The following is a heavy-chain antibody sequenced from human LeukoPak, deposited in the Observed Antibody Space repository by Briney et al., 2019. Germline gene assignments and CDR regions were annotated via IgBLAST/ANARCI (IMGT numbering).Heavy chain of an antibody. J-gene: IGHJ4*02. CDR1: GYSISSGYY. V-gene: IGHV4-38-2*01. CDR2: IYHSGST. Sequence: SETLSLTCAVSGYSISSGYYWGWIRQPPGKGLEWIGSIYHSGSTYYNPSLKSRVTISVDTSKNQFSLKLSSVTAADTAVYYCARSLVVPAAIGSYYFDYWGQGTLATVSS. D-gene: IGHD2-2*01. CDR3: ARSLVVPAAIGSYYFDY.